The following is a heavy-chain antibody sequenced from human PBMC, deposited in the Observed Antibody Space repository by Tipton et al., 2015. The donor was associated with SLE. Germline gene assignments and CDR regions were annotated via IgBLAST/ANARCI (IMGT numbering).Heavy chain of an antibody. CDR2: IYYSGST. CDR3: ARGRLLEWLSTYYYYYGMDV. J-gene: IGHJ6*02. Sequence: TLSLTCTVSGGSFSNSSYYWSWIRQPPGEALEWIGYIYYSGSTYYIPSLESRITLSVDTSKNQFSLKMSSVTAADTAVYYCARGRLLEWLSTYYYYYGMDVWGHGTTVTVSS. D-gene: IGHD3-3*01. V-gene: IGHV4-31*03. CDR1: GGSFSNSSYY.